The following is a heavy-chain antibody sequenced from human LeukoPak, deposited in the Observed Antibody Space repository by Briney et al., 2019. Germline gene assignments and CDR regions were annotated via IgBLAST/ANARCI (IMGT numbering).Heavy chain of an antibody. CDR2: IKQDGSEK. Sequence: GGSLRLSCAASGFTFSSYWMSWVRQAPGKGLEWVANIKQDGSEKYYVDSVKGRFTISRDNAKNSLYMQMNSLRAEDTAVYYCAREDYCTNGVCLDYWGQGTLVTVSS. J-gene: IGHJ4*02. CDR1: GFTFSSYW. CDR3: AREDYCTNGVCLDY. V-gene: IGHV3-7*01. D-gene: IGHD2-8*01.